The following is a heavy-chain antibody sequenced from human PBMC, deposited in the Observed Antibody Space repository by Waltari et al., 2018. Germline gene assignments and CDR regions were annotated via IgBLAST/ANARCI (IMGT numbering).Heavy chain of an antibody. CDR3: ARDSLETGDPWFFDL. CDR1: GGSISTGSHC. D-gene: IGHD7-27*01. Sequence: QVQLQQSGPGLVKPSQTLSLTCTVSGGSISTGSHCWNWIRQPAGKGLEWIGRIHTSGGTKYNPSLKSRVTIAVDTSQNQFSLNLNSVTAADTALYFCARDSLETGDPWFFDLWGRGTLVTVSS. V-gene: IGHV4-61*02. CDR2: IHTSGGT. J-gene: IGHJ2*01.